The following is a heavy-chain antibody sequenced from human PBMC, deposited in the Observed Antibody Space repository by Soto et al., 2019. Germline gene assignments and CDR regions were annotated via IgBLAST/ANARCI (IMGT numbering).Heavy chain of an antibody. Sequence: ASVKVSCKASGYTFTGYYMHWVRQAPGQGLEWMGWINPNSGGTNYAQKFQGWVPMTRDTSISTAYMELSRLRSDDTAVYYCARELAPGYYDSSGYNDAFDIWGQGTMVTVSS. J-gene: IGHJ3*02. CDR3: ARELAPGYYDSSGYNDAFDI. D-gene: IGHD3-22*01. CDR2: INPNSGGT. V-gene: IGHV1-2*04. CDR1: GYTFTGYY.